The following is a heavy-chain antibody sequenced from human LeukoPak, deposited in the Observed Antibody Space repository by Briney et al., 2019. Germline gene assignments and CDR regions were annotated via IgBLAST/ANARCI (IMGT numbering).Heavy chain of an antibody. CDR2: IRYGGSNI. D-gene: IGHD3-10*01. CDR1: GFTFSSFG. J-gene: IGHJ4*02. CDR3: AKDISAYGSGTSADY. Sequence: GGSLRLSCAASGFTFSSFGMHWVRQAPGKGLQWVAFIRYGGSNIYYADSVKGRFTISRDNSKNALYLQMGSLRAEDTAVYYCAKDISAYGSGTSADYWGQGTLVTVSS. V-gene: IGHV3-30*02.